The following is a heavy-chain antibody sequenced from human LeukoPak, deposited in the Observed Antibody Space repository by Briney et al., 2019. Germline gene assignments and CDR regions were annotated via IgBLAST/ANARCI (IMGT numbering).Heavy chain of an antibody. CDR1: GGSISSRSYY. V-gene: IGHV4-39*01. Sequence: PSETLSLTCTVSGGSISSRSYYWGWIRQPPGKGLEWIGGIYYSGSTYYNPSLKSRVTISVDTSKNQFSLKLSSVTAADTAVYYCARQPATGILTYYDSSGFFDYWGQGTLVTVSS. J-gene: IGHJ4*02. CDR2: IYYSGST. D-gene: IGHD3-22*01. CDR3: ARQPATGILTYYDSSGFFDY.